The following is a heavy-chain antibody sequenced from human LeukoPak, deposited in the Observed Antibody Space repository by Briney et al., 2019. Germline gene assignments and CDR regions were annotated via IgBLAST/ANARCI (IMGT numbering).Heavy chain of an antibody. D-gene: IGHD6-19*01. CDR1: GFTFSSYW. Sequence: GGSLRLSCGASGFTFSSYWMSWVRQAPGKGLEWVANIKEDGSEKYYVDSVKGRFTISTDNAKNSLYLQMNSLRAEDTAVYYCARDSQYCRSSDCRSDAFDIWGQGTMVTVSS. J-gene: IGHJ3*02. CDR3: ARDSQYCRSSDCRSDAFDI. CDR2: IKEDGSEK. V-gene: IGHV3-7*01.